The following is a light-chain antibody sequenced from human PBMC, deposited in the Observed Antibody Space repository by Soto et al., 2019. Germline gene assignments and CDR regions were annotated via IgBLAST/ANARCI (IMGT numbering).Light chain of an antibody. J-gene: IGLJ3*02. CDR1: SSNVGGYNY. CDR2: DVT. V-gene: IGLV2-11*01. Sequence: QSALTQPRSVSGSPGQSVTISCNGTSSNVGGYNYVSWYQQHPGIAPQLIIYDVTKRPSGVPDRFSGSKSGNTASLTISGLQAEDEADYYCCSFAGSYSWVFGGGTKLTVL. CDR3: CSFAGSYSWV.